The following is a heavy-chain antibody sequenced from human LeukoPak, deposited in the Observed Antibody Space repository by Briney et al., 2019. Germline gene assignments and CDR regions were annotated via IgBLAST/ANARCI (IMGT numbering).Heavy chain of an antibody. J-gene: IGHJ4*02. CDR1: GGSISSYY. CDR3: ARPFRGYFDY. CDR2: IYYSGST. V-gene: IGHV4-59*01. Sequence: SETLSLTCTVPGGSISSYYWSWIRQPPGKGLEWIGYIYYSGSTNYNPSLKSRVTISVDTSKNQFSLKLSSVTAADTAVYYCARPFRGYFDYWGQGTLVTVSS. D-gene: IGHD3-10*01.